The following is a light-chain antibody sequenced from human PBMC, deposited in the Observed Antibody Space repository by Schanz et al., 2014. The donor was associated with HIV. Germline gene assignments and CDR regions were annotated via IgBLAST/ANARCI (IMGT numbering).Light chain of an antibody. CDR3: FLYLSGARV. CDR1: TGAVTSGHY. CDR2: DTS. J-gene: IGLJ2*01. Sequence: QAVVTQEPSVTVSPGGTVTLTCGASTGAVTSGHYPYWFQQKPGQAPRTLIYDTSDKHSWTPARFSGSLLGGKAALTLSGAQPEDEADYYCFLYLSGARVFGGGTKLTVL. V-gene: IGLV7-46*01.